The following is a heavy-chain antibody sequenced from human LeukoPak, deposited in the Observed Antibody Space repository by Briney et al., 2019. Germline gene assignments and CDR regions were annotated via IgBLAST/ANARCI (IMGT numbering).Heavy chain of an antibody. Sequence: GGSLRLSCVASGFSISSHWMSWFRQAPGKGLEWVASLKEDVSARNLVDSVKGRFTISTDNAKNSLYLQMNSLRVEDTAVYYCARGPTYGSRSDFLESWGLGTLVTVSS. D-gene: IGHD3-10*01. CDR2: LKEDVSAR. CDR1: GFSISSHW. J-gene: IGHJ4*02. V-gene: IGHV3-7*01. CDR3: ARGPTYGSRSDFLES.